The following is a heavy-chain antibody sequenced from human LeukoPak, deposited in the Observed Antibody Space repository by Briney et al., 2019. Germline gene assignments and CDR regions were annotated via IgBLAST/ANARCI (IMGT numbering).Heavy chain of an antibody. V-gene: IGHV1-3*01. Sequence: ASVKVSCKASGYTFTSYAMHWVRQAPGQRLEWMGWINAGNGNTKYSQKFQGRVTITRDTSASTAYMELSSLRSEDTAVYYYARVEEYYYDSSGKGWAFDIWGQGTMVTVSS. CDR1: GYTFTSYA. CDR3: ARVEEYYYDSSGKGWAFDI. D-gene: IGHD3-22*01. CDR2: INAGNGNT. J-gene: IGHJ3*02.